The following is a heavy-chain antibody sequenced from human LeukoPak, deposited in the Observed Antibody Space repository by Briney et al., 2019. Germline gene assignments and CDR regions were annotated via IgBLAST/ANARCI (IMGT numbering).Heavy chain of an antibody. J-gene: IGHJ4*02. Sequence: SETLSLTCTVSGVSISSYYWSWIRQPPGKGLKWIGYIYYTGSTHYNPSLKSRVTISVDTSKNQFSLRLSSVTAADTAVYYCARDRGGYSSSWLDYWGQGALVTVSS. CDR2: IYYTGST. CDR1: GVSISSYY. V-gene: IGHV4-59*01. CDR3: ARDRGGYSSSWLDY. D-gene: IGHD6-13*01.